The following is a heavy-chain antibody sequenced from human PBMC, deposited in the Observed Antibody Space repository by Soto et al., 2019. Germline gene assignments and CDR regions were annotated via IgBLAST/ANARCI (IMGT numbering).Heavy chain of an antibody. V-gene: IGHV5-51*01. D-gene: IGHD2-15*01. CDR2: IYPGDSDT. Sequence: GESLKISCKGSGYSFTSYWIGWVRQMPGKGLEWMGIIYPGDSDTRYSPSFQGQVTISADKSISTAYLQWSSLKASDTATYYCARAAPPGDYYYGTDVWGQGTTVTVSS. CDR3: ARAAPPGDYYYGTDV. CDR1: GYSFTSYW. J-gene: IGHJ6*02.